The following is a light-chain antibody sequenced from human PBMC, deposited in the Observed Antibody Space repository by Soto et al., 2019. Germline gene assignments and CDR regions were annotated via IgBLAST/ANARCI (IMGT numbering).Light chain of an antibody. CDR2: YAS. CDR3: QQFYTWPVT. CDR1: EGVRNM. V-gene: IGKV3-15*01. Sequence: EIVMTQSPATLSVSPGEGVTFSCRASEGVRNMLAWYQHKPGQPPRLLVSYASAGATGVPARFSGSGSGTEFTLTINSLHSEDVALYYCQQFYTWPVTFGGGTKVEIK. J-gene: IGKJ4*01.